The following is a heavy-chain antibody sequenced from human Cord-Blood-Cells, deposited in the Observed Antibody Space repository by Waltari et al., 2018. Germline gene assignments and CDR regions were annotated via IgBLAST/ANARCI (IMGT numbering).Heavy chain of an antibody. CDR2: INHSGST. D-gene: IGHD7-27*01. Sequence: QVQLQQWGAGLLKPSETLSLTCAVYGGSFSGYYWSWIRQPPGKGLEWMGEINHSGSTNYNPSLNSRVTISVDTTKNQFSLKLSSVTAADTAVYYCARLLGLGMDNRYFDLWGRGTLVTVSS. J-gene: IGHJ2*01. CDR3: ARLLGLGMDNRYFDL. CDR1: GGSFSGYY. V-gene: IGHV4-34*01.